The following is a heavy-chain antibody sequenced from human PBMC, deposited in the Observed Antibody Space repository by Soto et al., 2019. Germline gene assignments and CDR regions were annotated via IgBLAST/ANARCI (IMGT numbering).Heavy chain of an antibody. Sequence: GGSLRLSCAASGFTFSSYWMHWVRQAPGKGLVWVSRINSDGSSTSYADSVKGRFTISRDNAKNTLYLQMNSLRAEDTAVYYCARDYYDSSGYPRDWFDPWGQGTLVTVSS. J-gene: IGHJ5*02. D-gene: IGHD3-22*01. CDR2: INSDGSST. CDR1: GFTFSSYW. CDR3: ARDYYDSSGYPRDWFDP. V-gene: IGHV3-74*01.